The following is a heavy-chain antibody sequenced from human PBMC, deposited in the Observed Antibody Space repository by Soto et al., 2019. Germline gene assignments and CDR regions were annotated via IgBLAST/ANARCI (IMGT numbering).Heavy chain of an antibody. J-gene: IGHJ6*02. CDR2: LSSDGSNN. D-gene: IGHD2-21*01. Sequence: GGSLRLSCAARGFALSPYTIHWVRQAPGKGLEWVAGLSSDGSNNFYPDSVKGRITISRDNSKTTVHLQINNLRPEDTAIYYCAKDAEMHATRLLGYFALDLWGRGTTVTVSS. CDR1: GFALSPYT. CDR3: AKDAEMHATRLLGYFALDL. V-gene: IGHV3-30-3*01.